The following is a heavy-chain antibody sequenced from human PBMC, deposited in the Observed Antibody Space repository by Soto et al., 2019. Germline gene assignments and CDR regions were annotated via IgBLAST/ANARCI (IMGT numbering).Heavy chain of an antibody. CDR1: GFTFSSYG. Sequence: GGSLRLSCAASGFTFSSYGMHWVHQAPGKGLEWVAVISYDGSNKYYADSVKGRFTISRDNSKNTLYLQMNSLRAEDTAVYYCAKDWARFLLLGGHYGMDVWGQGTTVTVSS. V-gene: IGHV3-30*18. D-gene: IGHD3-16*01. J-gene: IGHJ6*02. CDR3: AKDWARFLLLGGHYGMDV. CDR2: ISYDGSNK.